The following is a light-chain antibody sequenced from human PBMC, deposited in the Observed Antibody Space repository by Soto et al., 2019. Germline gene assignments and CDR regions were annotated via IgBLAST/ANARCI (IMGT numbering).Light chain of an antibody. CDR1: QNIKNY. CDR3: QQGFSLPWT. CDR2: AAS. V-gene: IGKV1-39*01. J-gene: IGKJ1*01. Sequence: DIQETQSPSSLSASVGDRVTITCRASQNIKNYVNWYQRKPGTAPRLLIYAASNLHSGVPSRFSASGSGTEFALNISGLQPDDFGTYYCQQGFSLPWTFGQGTKVDIK.